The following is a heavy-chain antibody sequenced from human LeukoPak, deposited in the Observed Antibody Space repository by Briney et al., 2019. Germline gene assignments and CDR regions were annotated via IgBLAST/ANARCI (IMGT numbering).Heavy chain of an antibody. Sequence: GGSLRLSCTASGFTFSSYWMSWVRQTPEKGLEWVANIKQDGSEKVYVDSVKGRFTIPRDNAKSSLYLQMSGLRAEDTAVYYCARDPYSSSWSYGMDVWGQGTTVTVSS. V-gene: IGHV3-7*05. CDR3: ARDPYSSSWSYGMDV. CDR1: GFTFSSYW. D-gene: IGHD6-13*01. J-gene: IGHJ6*02. CDR2: IKQDGSEK.